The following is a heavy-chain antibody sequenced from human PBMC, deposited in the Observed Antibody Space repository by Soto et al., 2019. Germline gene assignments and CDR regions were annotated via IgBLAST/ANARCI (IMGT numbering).Heavy chain of an antibody. Sequence: PSETLSLTCAVYGGSFSGYYWSWIRRPPGKGLEWIGEINHSGSTNYNPSLKSRVTISVDTSKNQFSLKLSSVTAADTAVYYCARGNNRNARGYYYYGMDVWGQGTTVTVSS. D-gene: IGHD1-20*01. J-gene: IGHJ6*02. V-gene: IGHV4-34*01. CDR1: GGSFSGYY. CDR2: INHSGST. CDR3: ARGNNRNARGYYYYGMDV.